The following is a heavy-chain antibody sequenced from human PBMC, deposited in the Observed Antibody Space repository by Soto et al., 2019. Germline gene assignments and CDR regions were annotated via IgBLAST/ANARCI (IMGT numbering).Heavy chain of an antibody. Sequence: VQVLESGGDLVQPGGSLRLSCAASGFTFTGYSMSWVRQAPGKGLEWVSGISGTGYNTYYADTVQGRFTISRDNSKNTRYWQRDSLRAEDTALFYCARSLGDHWDESYFDYWGQGTLVTVSS. CDR2: ISGTGYNT. D-gene: IGHD1-1*01. J-gene: IGHJ4*02. CDR1: GFTFTGYS. V-gene: IGHV3-23*01. CDR3: ARSLGDHWDESYFDY.